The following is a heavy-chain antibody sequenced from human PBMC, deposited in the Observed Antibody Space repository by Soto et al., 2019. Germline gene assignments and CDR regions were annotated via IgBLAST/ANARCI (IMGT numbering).Heavy chain of an antibody. D-gene: IGHD3-10*01. CDR2: IYHSGST. CDR3: AREITMVRGVIGFNWFDP. Sequence: SETLSLTCAVSGGSISSGGYSWSWIRQPPGKGLEWIGYIYHSGSTYYNPSLKSRVTISVDTSKNQFSLKLSSVTAADTAVYYCAREITMVRGVIGFNWFDPWGQGTLVTVSS. J-gene: IGHJ5*02. V-gene: IGHV4-30-2*01. CDR1: GGSISSGGYS.